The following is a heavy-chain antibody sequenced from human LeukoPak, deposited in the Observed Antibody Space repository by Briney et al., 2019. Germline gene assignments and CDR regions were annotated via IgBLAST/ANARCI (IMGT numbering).Heavy chain of an antibody. CDR1: GGSISSYY. CDR2: IYYSGST. J-gene: IGHJ4*02. D-gene: IGHD3-10*01. V-gene: IGHV4-59*01. CDR3: AKGYYNGSGSYSDPFDY. Sequence: SETLSLTCTVSGGSISSYYWSWIRQPPGKGLEWIGYIYYSGSTNYNPSLKSRVTISVDTSKNQFSLKLSSVTAADTAVYYCAKGYYNGSGSYSDPFDYWGQGTLVTVSS.